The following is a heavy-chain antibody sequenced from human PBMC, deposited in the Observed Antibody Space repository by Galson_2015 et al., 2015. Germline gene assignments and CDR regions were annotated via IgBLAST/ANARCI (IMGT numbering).Heavy chain of an antibody. D-gene: IGHD6-19*01. Sequence: SVKVSCKASGYTFTSYYMHWVRQAPGQGLEWMGIINPSGGSRSYAQKFQGRVTMTRDTSTSTVYMELSSLRSDDTAVYYCARDDRETFISGAVAGTLDYWGQGTLVTVSS. CDR2: INPSGGSR. CDR1: GYTFTSYY. CDR3: ARDDRETFISGAVAGTLDY. J-gene: IGHJ4*02. V-gene: IGHV1-46*01.